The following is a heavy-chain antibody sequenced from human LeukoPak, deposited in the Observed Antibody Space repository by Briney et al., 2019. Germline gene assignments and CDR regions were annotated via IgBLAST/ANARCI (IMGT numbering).Heavy chain of an antibody. Sequence: GASLRLSCAASGFTFSSYWMSWVRQAPGKGLEWVANIKQDGSEKYYVDSVKGRFTISRDNAKNSLYLQMSSLRAEDTAVYYCARATDPGYDQLFDYWGQGTLVTVSS. D-gene: IGHD2-2*01. J-gene: IGHJ4*02. V-gene: IGHV3-7*01. CDR2: IKQDGSEK. CDR3: ARATDPGYDQLFDY. CDR1: GFTFSSYW.